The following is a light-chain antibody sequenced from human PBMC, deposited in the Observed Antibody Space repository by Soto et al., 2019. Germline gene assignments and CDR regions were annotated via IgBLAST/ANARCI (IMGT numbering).Light chain of an antibody. V-gene: IGLV2-11*01. CDR3: CSYAGSYTYV. CDR2: DVN. Sequence: QSVLTQPRSVSGSPGQSVTISCTGTSSDVGGYNYVSWYQQHPGKAPKLMIYDVNKRPSGVPDRFSGSKSGNTASLTISGLQAEDEADCYCCSYAGSYTYVFGTGTKLTVL. J-gene: IGLJ1*01. CDR1: SSDVGGYNY.